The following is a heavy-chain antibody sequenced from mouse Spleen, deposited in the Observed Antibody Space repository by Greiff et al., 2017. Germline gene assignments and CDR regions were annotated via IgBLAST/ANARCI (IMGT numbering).Heavy chain of an antibody. CDR3: ARSPLGLYFDY. CDR2: IRNKANGYTT. Sequence: DVKLVESGGGLVQPGGSLSLSCAASGFTFTDYYMSWVRQPPGKALEWLGFIRNKANGYTTEYSASVKGRFTISRDNSQSILYLQMNALRAEDSATYYCARSPLGLYFDYWGQGTTLTVSS. CDR1: GFTFTDYY. V-gene: IGHV7-3*01. J-gene: IGHJ2*01. D-gene: IGHD3-1*01.